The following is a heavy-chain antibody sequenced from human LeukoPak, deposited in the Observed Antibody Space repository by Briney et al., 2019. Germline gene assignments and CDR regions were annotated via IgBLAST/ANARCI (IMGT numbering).Heavy chain of an antibody. CDR1: GGSISTSNYY. CDR3: ARLRYSSGWYVWWFDP. V-gene: IGHV4-39*07. Sequence: SETLSLTCTVSGGSISTSNYYWGWIRQPPEKGLEWIGNIFYSGSTYYSPSLRSRVTISLDTSRNQFSLKLNSVTAADTAVYYCARLRYSSGWYVWWFDPWGQGTLVTVSS. CDR2: IFYSGST. J-gene: IGHJ5*02. D-gene: IGHD6-19*01.